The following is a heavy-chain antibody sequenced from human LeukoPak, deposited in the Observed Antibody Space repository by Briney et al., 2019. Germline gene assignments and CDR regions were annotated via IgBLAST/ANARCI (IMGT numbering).Heavy chain of an antibody. Sequence: TLSPTRVSSGGSSSAAYCGWTGSPPPQGMEWSREINHSGSTNSNPSLKSRVTISVDTSKNQFSLKLSSVTAADTAVYYCARGPGGVITQVVSFDYWGQGTLVTVSS. V-gene: IGHV4-34*01. CDR3: ARGPGGVITQVVSFDY. CDR1: GGSSSAAY. CDR2: INHSGST. D-gene: IGHD3-16*02. J-gene: IGHJ4*02.